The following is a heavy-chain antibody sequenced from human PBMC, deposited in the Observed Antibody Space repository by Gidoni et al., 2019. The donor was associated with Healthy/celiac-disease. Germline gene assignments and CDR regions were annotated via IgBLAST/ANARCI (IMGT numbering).Heavy chain of an antibody. D-gene: IGHD3-10*01. CDR3: ARTSMRELLKYYYYYMDV. Sequence: EVQLVESGGGVVRPGGSLRLSCAASGFTFDDYGMSWVRQAPGKGLEWVSGINWNGGSTGYADSVKGRFTISRDNAKNSLYLQMNSLRAEDTALYHCARTSMRELLKYYYYYMDVWGKGTTVTVSS. CDR2: INWNGGST. J-gene: IGHJ6*03. V-gene: IGHV3-20*01. CDR1: GFTFDDYG.